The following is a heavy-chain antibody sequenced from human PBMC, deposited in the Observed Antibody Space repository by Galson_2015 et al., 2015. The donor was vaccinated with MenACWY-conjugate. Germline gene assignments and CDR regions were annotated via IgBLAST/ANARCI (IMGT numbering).Heavy chain of an antibody. J-gene: IGHJ4*02. CDR1: GFSLTSTGEG. V-gene: IGHV2-5*02. CDR3: AHGGYDFGHFDY. D-gene: IGHD5-12*01. CDR2: IYWDDGE. Sequence: PALVKPTQTLTLTCTFSGFSLTSTGEGVGWIRQPPGKALEWLAFIYWDDGERYSPSLKSRLTITKDTSRNQVVLTLANMDHVDTGTYFRAHGGYDFGHFDYWGQGSLVTVSS.